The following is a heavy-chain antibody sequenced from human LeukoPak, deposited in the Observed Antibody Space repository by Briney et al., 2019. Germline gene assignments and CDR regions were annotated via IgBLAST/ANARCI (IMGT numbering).Heavy chain of an antibody. Sequence: PGGSLRLSCAASGFTFSSYGKHWVRQAPGKGLEGVTNIWYDGSNEYYEDSVKGRFTIYRDNIKNMVYLKMNSVRAEDTGVYYCARDXGXPMXVTKGGAFDIWGQGTTVTVSS. CDR3: ARDXGXPMXVTKGGAFDI. CDR1: GFTFSSYG. CDR2: IWYDGSNE. D-gene: IGHD1-26*01. V-gene: IGHV3-33*01. J-gene: IGHJ3*02.